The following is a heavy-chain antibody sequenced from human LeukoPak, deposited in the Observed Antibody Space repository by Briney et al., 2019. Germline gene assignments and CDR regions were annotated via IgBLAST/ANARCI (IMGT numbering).Heavy chain of an antibody. J-gene: IGHJ6*02. V-gene: IGHV1-69*13. CDR1: VGIFSSYA. D-gene: IGHD3-22*01. Sequence: SVKISCKASVGIFSSYAISWVRPATGQGLEWMGGIIPIFGTANYAQKFQGRVTNTADEYPNTAYMELSSLRSEDTAVYYCARESSPGLNYYYYYGMDVWGQGTTVTVSS. CDR2: IIPIFGTA. CDR3: ARESSPGLNYYYYYGMDV.